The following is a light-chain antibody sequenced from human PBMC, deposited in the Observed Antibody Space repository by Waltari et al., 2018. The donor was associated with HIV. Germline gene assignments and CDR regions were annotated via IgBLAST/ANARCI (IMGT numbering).Light chain of an antibody. CDR2: AAS. CDR3: QQSYSTLRCT. Sequence: DIQMTQSPSSLSASVGDRVTITCRASQSISSYLNWYQQKPGKAPKLLIYAASSLQSGVPSRFSGSGSGTDFTLTISSLQPEDFATYYCQQSYSTLRCTFGGGTKVEIK. V-gene: IGKV1-39*01. J-gene: IGKJ4*01. CDR1: QSISSY.